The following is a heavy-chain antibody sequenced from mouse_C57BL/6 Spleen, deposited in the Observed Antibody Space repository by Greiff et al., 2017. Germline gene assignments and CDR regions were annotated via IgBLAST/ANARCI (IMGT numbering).Heavy chain of an antibody. V-gene: IGHV1-77*01. CDR2: IGPGSGTT. J-gene: IGHJ4*01. CDR3: ASVGTMWGFYYSMDY. D-gene: IGHD1-1*02. Sequence: VQLQQSGAELVKPGASVKISCKASGYTFTDYYINWVKQRPGQGLEWIGKIGPGSGTTYYNEKFTGKATLTADKSASAAYMLISSLTSEDSAVYFWASVGTMWGFYYSMDYWGQGTSVTVSS. CDR1: GYTFTDYY.